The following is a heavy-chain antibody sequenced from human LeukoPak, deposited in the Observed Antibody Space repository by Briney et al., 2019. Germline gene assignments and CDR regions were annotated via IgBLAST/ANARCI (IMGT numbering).Heavy chain of an antibody. CDR2: ISTDGYTT. CDR1: GLAFSAYK. J-gene: IGHJ4*02. V-gene: IGHV3-74*01. CDR3: ARGPNSNWSGLDF. Sequence: PGGSLRLSCAASGLAFSAYKMHWVRQAPRKGLVWVSRISTDGYTTDYADFVQGRFTVSRDNAKNTLYLQVNNLRAEDTAVYYCARGPNSNWSGLDFWGQGTLLTVSS. D-gene: IGHD6-6*01.